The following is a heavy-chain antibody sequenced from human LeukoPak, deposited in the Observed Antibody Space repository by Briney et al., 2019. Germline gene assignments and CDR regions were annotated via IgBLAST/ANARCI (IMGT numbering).Heavy chain of an antibody. J-gene: IGHJ4*02. CDR3: AKGDDYYGSGSNDY. CDR2: ISGSGGST. CDR1: GFTFSSYA. V-gene: IGHV3-23*01. D-gene: IGHD3-10*01. Sequence: GGSLRLSCAASGFTFSSYAMSWVRQAPGKGLEWVSAISGSGGSTYYADSVKGRFTISRDDSKNTLYLQMNSLRAEDTAVYYCAKGDDYYGSGSNDYWGQGTLVTVSS.